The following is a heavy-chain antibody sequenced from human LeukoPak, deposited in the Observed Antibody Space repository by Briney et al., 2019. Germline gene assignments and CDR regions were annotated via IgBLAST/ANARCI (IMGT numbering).Heavy chain of an antibody. V-gene: IGHV3-7*04. J-gene: IGHJ4*02. CDR3: ARDDYGWGSHPY. Sequence: GGSLRLSCAGSGLTFSSYRMTWVRQAPGKGLEWVANIKPDGSEMAYVDSVKGRFTISRDNAKNSVYLQMNSLRAEDTAVHYCARDDYGWGSHPYWGQGTLVTVSS. CDR2: IKPDGSEM. CDR1: GLTFSSYR. D-gene: IGHD3-10*01.